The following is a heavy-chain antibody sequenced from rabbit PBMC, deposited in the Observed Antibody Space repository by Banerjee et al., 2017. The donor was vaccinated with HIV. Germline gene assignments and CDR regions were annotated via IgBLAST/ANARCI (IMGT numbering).Heavy chain of an antibody. J-gene: IGHJ4*01. V-gene: IGHV1S45*01. CDR2: INTSSGNT. CDR1: GIDFSSYG. Sequence: QEQLVESGGGLVTLGGSLKLSCKASGIDFSSYGISWVRQAPGKGLEWIACINTSSGNTVYATWAKGRFTISKASWTTVTLQMTSLTAADTATYFCARDLAGVVGWNLNLWGPGTLVTVS. CDR3: ARDLAGVVGWNLNL. D-gene: IGHD4-1*01.